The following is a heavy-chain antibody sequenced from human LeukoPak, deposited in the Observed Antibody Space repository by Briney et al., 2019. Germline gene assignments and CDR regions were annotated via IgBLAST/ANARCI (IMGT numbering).Heavy chain of an antibody. CDR3: VRRRGAVRGVIRSDGGYYYYGMDV. J-gene: IGHJ6*02. D-gene: IGHD3-10*01. CDR2: INDSGST. V-gene: IGHV4-34*01. Sequence: SETLSLTCAVYGGSFSGYYWSWVRQPPGKGLEWIGEINDSGSTNYNPSLNGRVTISVDTSKNQFSLKLSSVTAADTAVYYCVRRRGAVRGVIRSDGGYYYYGMDVWGQGTTVTVSS. CDR1: GGSFSGYY.